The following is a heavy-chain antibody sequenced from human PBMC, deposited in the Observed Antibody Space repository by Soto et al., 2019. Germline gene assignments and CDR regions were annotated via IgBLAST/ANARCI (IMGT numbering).Heavy chain of an antibody. CDR2: ISHHGIRT. J-gene: IGHJ4*02. CDR1: RFTFSDYG. D-gene: IGHD6-19*01. Sequence: PGGSLRLSCAAARFTFSDYGMHWVRQAPGKGLQWLATISHHGIRTHYADSVMGRFTISRDNSRDTLYLQMNSLRADDTAIYYCGKERRGSGWFVCNFWGQGTLVTVSS. CDR3: GKERRGSGWFVCNF. V-gene: IGHV3-30*18.